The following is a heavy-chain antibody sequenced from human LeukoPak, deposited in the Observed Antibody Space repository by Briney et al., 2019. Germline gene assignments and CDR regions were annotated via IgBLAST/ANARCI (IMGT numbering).Heavy chain of an antibody. CDR2: IIPIFGTA. V-gene: IGHV1-69*13. CDR1: GGTFSSYA. D-gene: IGHD3-10*01. J-gene: IGHJ4*02. Sequence: SVKVSCKASGGTFSSYAISWVRQAPGQGLEWVGGIIPIFGTANYAQKFQGRVTITADESTSTAYMELSSLRSEDTAVYYCARTYLTMSGSPKEYFDYSGQGTLVTVSS. CDR3: ARTYLTMSGSPKEYFDY.